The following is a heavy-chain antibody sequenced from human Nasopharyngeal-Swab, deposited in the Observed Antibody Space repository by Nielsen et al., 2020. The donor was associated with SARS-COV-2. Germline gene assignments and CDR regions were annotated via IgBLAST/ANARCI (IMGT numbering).Heavy chain of an antibody. CDR2: INPSGGGT. J-gene: IGHJ4*02. CDR3: ASSLGEFQAADY. CDR1: GYTFTSYY. Sequence: ASVKVSCKASGYTFTSYYMHWVRQAPGQGLEWMGIINPSGGGTSYAQKFQGRVTMTRDTSTSTVYMELSSLRSEDTAVYYCASSLGEFQAADYWGQGTLVTVSS. V-gene: IGHV1-46*01. D-gene: IGHD3-16*01.